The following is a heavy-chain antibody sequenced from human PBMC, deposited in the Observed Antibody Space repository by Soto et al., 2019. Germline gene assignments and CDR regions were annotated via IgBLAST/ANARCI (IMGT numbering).Heavy chain of an antibody. Sequence: RGESLTLSCATSGFTFSSYNMNSVRQAPGKGLEWVSSISSSSSYIYYADSVKGRFTISRDNAKNSLYLQMNSLRAEDTAVYYCARDWPDGSFDYWGQGTLVTVSS. D-gene: IGHD6-25*01. J-gene: IGHJ4*02. CDR3: ARDWPDGSFDY. CDR2: ISSSSSYI. V-gene: IGHV3-21*01. CDR1: GFTFSSYN.